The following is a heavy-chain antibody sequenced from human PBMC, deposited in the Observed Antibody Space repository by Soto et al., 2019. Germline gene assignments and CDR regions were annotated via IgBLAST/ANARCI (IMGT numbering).Heavy chain of an antibody. D-gene: IGHD6-19*01. CDR2: INPNGGST. V-gene: IGHV1-46*01. J-gene: IGHJ4*02. CDR1: GYTFINYH. Sequence: QVQVVQSGAEVKKPGASVKVSCKTSGYTFINYHVHWVRQAPGQGLEWMGAINPNGGSTTYAQHLQGRITMNSDASTSTVYMDLSSLRSADTAVYYCALPKNTLGWYNFWGQGSLVTVS. CDR3: ALPKNTLGWYNF.